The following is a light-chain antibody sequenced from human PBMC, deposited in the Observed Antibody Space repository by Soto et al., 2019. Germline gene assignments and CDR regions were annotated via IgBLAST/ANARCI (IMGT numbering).Light chain of an antibody. J-gene: IGKJ5*01. V-gene: IGKV1-33*01. CDR1: QDINIY. Sequence: DIQMTQSPYSLFASVGDRVTITCQSTQDINIYLNWYQQKPGKAPNLLIYDASNLEIGVPSRFSGSGSGTHFTFTISSLQTEDIGTYYCQQYDSLPITFGRGTRLEIK. CDR2: DAS. CDR3: QQYDSLPIT.